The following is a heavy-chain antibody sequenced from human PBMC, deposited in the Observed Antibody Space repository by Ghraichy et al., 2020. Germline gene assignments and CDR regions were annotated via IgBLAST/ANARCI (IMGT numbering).Heavy chain of an antibody. CDR2: IYYSGST. CDR1: GGSISSYY. CDR3: ARDGPYGSGSYYLDY. V-gene: IGHV4-59*01. Sequence: SETLSLTCTVSGGSISSYYWSWIRQPPGKGLEWIGYIYYSGSTNSNPSLKSRVTISVDTSKNQFSLKLSSVTAADTAVYYCARDGPYGSGSYYLDYWGQGTLVTVSS. D-gene: IGHD3-10*01. J-gene: IGHJ4*02.